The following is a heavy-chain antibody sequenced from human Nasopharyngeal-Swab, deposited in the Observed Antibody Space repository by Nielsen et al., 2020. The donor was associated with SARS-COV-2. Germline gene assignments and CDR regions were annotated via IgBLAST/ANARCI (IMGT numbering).Heavy chain of an antibody. V-gene: IGHV3-11*04. D-gene: IGHD2-8*01. CDR3: ARDRPQYCTNGVCFFSNYYSYYMDV. CDR1: GFTFSDYY. Sequence: GESLKISCAASGFTFSDYYMSWIRQAPGKWLEWVSYISSSGSTIYYADSLKGRFTISRDNAKHSLYLQMNSLRAEDTAVYFCARDRPQYCTNGVCFFSNYYSYYMDVWGKGTTVTVSS. CDR2: ISSSGSTI. J-gene: IGHJ6*03.